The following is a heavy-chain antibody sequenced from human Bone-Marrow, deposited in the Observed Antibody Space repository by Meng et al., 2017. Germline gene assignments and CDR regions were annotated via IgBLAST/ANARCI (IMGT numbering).Heavy chain of an antibody. CDR2: IKSKTDGGTT. V-gene: IGHV3-15*01. CDR1: GFTFSNAW. J-gene: IGHJ4*02. D-gene: IGHD3-3*01. Sequence: GALKISCAASGFTFSNAWMSWVRQAPGKGLEWVGRIKSKTDGGTTDYAAPVKGRFTISRDDSKNTLYLQMNSLKTEDTAVYYCTTYDPPEFDYWGQGTLVTVSS. CDR3: TTYDPPEFDY.